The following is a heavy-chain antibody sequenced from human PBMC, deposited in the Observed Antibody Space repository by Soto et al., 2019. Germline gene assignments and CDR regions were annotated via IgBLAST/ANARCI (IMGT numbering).Heavy chain of an antibody. CDR3: ARATYSTGTIDY. J-gene: IGHJ4*02. CDR1: GGSISSGGYS. Sequence: SETLSLTCAVSGGSISSGGYSMSWIRQPPGKGLKWIGYIYHSGSTYYNPSVKSQITISVDRSKNQFALKLGTVNLAETDGVNYARATYSTGTIDYLRQGTLATV. CDR2: IYHSGST. V-gene: IGHV4-30-2*01. D-gene: IGHD1-7*01.